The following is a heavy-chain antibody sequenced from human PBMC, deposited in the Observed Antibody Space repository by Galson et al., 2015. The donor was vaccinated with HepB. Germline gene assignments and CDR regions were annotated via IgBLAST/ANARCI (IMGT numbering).Heavy chain of an antibody. J-gene: IGHJ4*02. V-gene: IGHV4-59*05. CDR2: IYYSGNT. D-gene: IGHD3-22*01. CDR1: GGSISSYY. Sequence: ETLSLTCTVSGGSISSYYWSWIRQPPGKGLEWIGSIYYSGNTYYNPSLKSRVIISVDTPKSQFSLKLRSVTAADTAIYYCATASDSSGYLHYWGQGTLVTVSS. CDR3: ATASDSSGYLHY.